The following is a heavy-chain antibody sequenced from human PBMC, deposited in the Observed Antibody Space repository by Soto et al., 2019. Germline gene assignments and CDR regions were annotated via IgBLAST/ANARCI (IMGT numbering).Heavy chain of an antibody. J-gene: IGHJ4*02. V-gene: IGHV3-11*01. D-gene: IGHD3-10*01. CDR3: ASDPYYYASGF. Sequence: GGSLRLSCAASGFRFSDHYMTWIRQAPGKGLEWVSKISGDGTTIYYADSVKGRFTVSRDNAKNSVYLQMNSLRAEDTAVYYCASDPYYYASGFWGQGTLVTVSS. CDR1: GFRFSDHY. CDR2: ISGDGTTI.